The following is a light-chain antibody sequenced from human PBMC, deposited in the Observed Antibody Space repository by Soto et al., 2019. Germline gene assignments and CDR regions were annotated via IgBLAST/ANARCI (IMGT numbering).Light chain of an antibody. V-gene: IGKV3-15*01. CDR2: GAS. J-gene: IGKJ3*01. Sequence: EIVMTQSPATLSVSAGERATLSCRASQSVGSNLAWYQQKPGQAPRLLIYGASTRANGIPARFSGTGSGTEFTLTISSLQSEDFALYYCQQYTKWPRFGPGTKVDIK. CDR3: QQYTKWPR. CDR1: QSVGSN.